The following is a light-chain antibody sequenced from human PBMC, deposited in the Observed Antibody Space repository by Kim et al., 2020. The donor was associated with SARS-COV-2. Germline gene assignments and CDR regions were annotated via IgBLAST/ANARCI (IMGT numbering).Light chain of an antibody. CDR1: QDIRND. Sequence: AIQMTQSPSSLSASIGDRVTITCRASQDIRNDLGWYQQKPGKDPELLIYAASSLQSGVPSRFAGSGSGTDFTLTISSLQPEDFATYYCLQDYNYPYTFGQGTKLEI. J-gene: IGKJ2*01. CDR3: LQDYNYPYT. V-gene: IGKV1-6*01. CDR2: AAS.